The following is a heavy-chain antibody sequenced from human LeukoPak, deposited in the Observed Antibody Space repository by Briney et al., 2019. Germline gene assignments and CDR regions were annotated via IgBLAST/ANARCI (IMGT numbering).Heavy chain of an antibody. CDR2: INPNSGGT. D-gene: IGHD3-9*01. CDR1: GYTFTGYY. CDR3: ARGGVLRYFDWLYHFDY. Sequence: ASVKVSRKASGYTFTGYYMHWVRQAPGQGLEWMGWINPNSGGTNYAQKFQGRVTMTRDTSISTAYMELSRLRSDDTAVYYCARGGVLRYFDWLYHFDYWGQGALVTVSS. V-gene: IGHV1-2*02. J-gene: IGHJ4*02.